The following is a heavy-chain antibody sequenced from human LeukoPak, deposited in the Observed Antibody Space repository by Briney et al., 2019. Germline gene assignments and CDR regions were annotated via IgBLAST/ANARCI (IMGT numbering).Heavy chain of an antibody. J-gene: IGHJ5*02. Sequence: PGGSLRLSCAASGFTFSSYWMHWVRQAPGKGLVWVSRIDSDGSGTSYADSVKGRFTISRDNARNTLYLQMHSLRAEDTAVYYCATSAGASWFDPWGQGTLVTVSS. CDR1: GFTFSSYW. CDR2: IDSDGSGT. V-gene: IGHV3-74*01. D-gene: IGHD3-10*01. CDR3: ATSAGASWFDP.